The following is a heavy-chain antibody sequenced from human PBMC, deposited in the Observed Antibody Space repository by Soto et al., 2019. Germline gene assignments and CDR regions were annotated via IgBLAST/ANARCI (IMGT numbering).Heavy chain of an antibody. CDR3: AKRAGYCSGGSCGFDY. V-gene: IGHV3-23*01. D-gene: IGHD2-15*01. CDR2: ISGSAGST. J-gene: IGHJ4*02. Sequence: EVQLLESGGGLVQPGGSLRLSCAASGFPFSSYAMSWVRQAPGKGLEWVSAISGSAGSTYYADAVKGRFTISRDNSKNTLYLQMNSLRAEDTAVYYCAKRAGYCSGGSCGFDYWGQGALVTVSS. CDR1: GFPFSSYA.